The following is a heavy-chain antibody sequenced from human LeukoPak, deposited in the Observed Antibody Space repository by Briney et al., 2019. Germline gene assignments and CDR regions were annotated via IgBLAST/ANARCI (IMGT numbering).Heavy chain of an antibody. CDR3: AADYYDSSGSNDAFDI. Sequence: ASVKVSCKASEYTFTDYAINWVRQAPGQRLEWMGWINAGNGNTRYSQRFQGRVTITRDTSASTAYMELSSLTSEDTAVYYCAADYYDSSGSNDAFDIWGQGTMVTVSS. D-gene: IGHD3-22*01. CDR2: INAGNGNT. V-gene: IGHV1-3*01. J-gene: IGHJ3*02. CDR1: EYTFTDYA.